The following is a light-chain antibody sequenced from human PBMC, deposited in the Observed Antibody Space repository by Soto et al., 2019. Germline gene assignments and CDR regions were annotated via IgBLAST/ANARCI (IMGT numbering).Light chain of an antibody. Sequence: DIQMTQSPSSLSASVGDRVTITRRASQTINTYLNWYQQKPGKAPKLLIYAASSLQSGVPSRFSGSGSETDFTLTISSLQPEDFATYSCQQSYSITWTFGQGTKV. CDR3: QQSYSITWT. V-gene: IGKV1-39*01. J-gene: IGKJ1*01. CDR1: QTINTY. CDR2: AAS.